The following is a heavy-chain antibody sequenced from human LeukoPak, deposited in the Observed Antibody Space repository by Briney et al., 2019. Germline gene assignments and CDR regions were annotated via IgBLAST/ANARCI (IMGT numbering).Heavy chain of an antibody. CDR1: GFTFRSYS. CDR3: ARAHLYCSGGSCYSDY. V-gene: IGHV3-21*01. CDR2: ISSSSYI. Sequence: GGSLRLSCAASGFTFRSYSMNWVRQAPGKGLEWVSSISSSSYIYYADSVKGRFTISKDNAKNSLYLQMNSLRAEDTAVYYCARAHLYCSGGSCYSDYWGQGTLVTVSS. J-gene: IGHJ4*02. D-gene: IGHD2-15*01.